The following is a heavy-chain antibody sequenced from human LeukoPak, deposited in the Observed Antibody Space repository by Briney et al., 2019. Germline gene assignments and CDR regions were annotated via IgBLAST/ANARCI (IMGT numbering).Heavy chain of an antibody. V-gene: IGHV3-48*01. CDR3: ARGPEVVNFDY. D-gene: IGHD2-15*01. Sequence: PGGSLRLSCAASGFTFSSYSMNWVRQAPGKGLEWVSCISSSSSTIYYADSVKGRFTISRDNAKNSLYLQMNSLRAEDTAVYYCARGPEVVNFDYWGQGTLVTVSS. CDR2: ISSSSSTI. J-gene: IGHJ4*02. CDR1: GFTFSSYS.